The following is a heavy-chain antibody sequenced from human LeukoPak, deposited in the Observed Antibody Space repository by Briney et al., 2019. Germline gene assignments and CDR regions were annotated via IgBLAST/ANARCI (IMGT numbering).Heavy chain of an antibody. Sequence: GGSLRLSCAASGFTFNYCAMNWVRQAPGKGLEWVSAILGGGDTTSYADSVKGRFTISRDNSKNTLYLQMNSLRAEDTAVYYCAKDLVSQRGVGSSEKVDYWGQGTLVTVSS. CDR2: ILGGGDTT. V-gene: IGHV3-23*01. CDR3: AKDLVSQRGVGSSEKVDY. D-gene: IGHD3-10*01. J-gene: IGHJ4*02. CDR1: GFTFNYCA.